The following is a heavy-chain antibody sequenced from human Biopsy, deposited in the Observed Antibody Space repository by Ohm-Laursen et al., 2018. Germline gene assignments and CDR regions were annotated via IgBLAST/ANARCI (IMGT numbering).Heavy chain of an antibody. CDR1: TGTFNSYG. Sequence: GASVKVSCKAPTGTFNSYGIIWVRQAPGQGLEWMERIIPILRTTAYAQTFLGRVTITADSPTSTVDMELTSLTSDDTAVYFCAREAIGYQLPCDDWGQGTLVTVSS. V-gene: IGHV1-69*11. CDR2: IIPILRTT. J-gene: IGHJ4*02. CDR3: AREAIGYQLPCDD. D-gene: IGHD2-2*01.